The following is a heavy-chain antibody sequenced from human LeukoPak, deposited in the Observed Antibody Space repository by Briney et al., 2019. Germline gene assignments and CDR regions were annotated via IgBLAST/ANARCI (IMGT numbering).Heavy chain of an antibody. D-gene: IGHD4-17*01. V-gene: IGHV4-59*08. CDR2: IYYSGST. Sequence: SETLSLTCTVSGGSISGYYWSWIRQPPGKGLEWIGYIYYSGSTNYNPSLRSRVTISVDTSKNQFSLKLSSVTAADTAVYYCARGGNYGDYDGYFDYWGQGTLVTVSS. CDR1: GGSISGYY. CDR3: ARGGNYGDYDGYFDY. J-gene: IGHJ4*02.